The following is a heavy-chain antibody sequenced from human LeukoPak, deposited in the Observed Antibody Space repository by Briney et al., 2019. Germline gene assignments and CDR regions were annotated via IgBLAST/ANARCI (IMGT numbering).Heavy chain of an antibody. V-gene: IGHV5-51*01. CDR3: ALYFDTYYFDY. CDR1: GYXFTSYW. D-gene: IGHD2-2*02. CDR2: IYPGDSDT. J-gene: IGHJ4*02. Sequence: GESLKISCNASGYXFTSYWICWVRQMPGKGLEWMGIIYPGDSDTRYRPSFQGQVTISADKSMNTAYLQWSSLKASDTAMYYCALYFDTYYFDYWGQGTLVTVSS.